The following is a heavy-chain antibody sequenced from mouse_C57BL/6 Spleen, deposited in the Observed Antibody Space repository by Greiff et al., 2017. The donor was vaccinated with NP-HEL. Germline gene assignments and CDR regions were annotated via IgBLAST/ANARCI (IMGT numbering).Heavy chain of an antibody. Sequence: DVQLVESGEGLVKPGGSLKLSCAASGFTFSSYAMSWVRQTPEKRLEWVAYISSGGDYIYYADTVKGRFTISRDNARNTLYLQMRSLKSENTDMYYGTRASYYGYYAMDYWGQGTSVTVSS. CDR1: GFTFSSYA. D-gene: IGHD1-2*01. CDR3: TRASYYGYYAMDY. J-gene: IGHJ4*01. CDR2: ISSGGDYI. V-gene: IGHV5-9-1*02.